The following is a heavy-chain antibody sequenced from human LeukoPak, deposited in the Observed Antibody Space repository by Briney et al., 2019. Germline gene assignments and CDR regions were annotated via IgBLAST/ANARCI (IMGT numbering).Heavy chain of an antibody. CDR2: IKQDGSEK. CDR1: GFTFSSYW. V-gene: IGHV3-7*03. D-gene: IGHD3-16*01. J-gene: IGHJ3*02. Sequence: GGSLRLSCAASGFTFSSYWMSWVPQAPGKGLEWVANIKQDGSEKYYVDSVKGRFTISRDNAKNSLYLQMNSLRAEDTAVYYCASQDYDYVWGRMVGGFDIWGQGTMVTVSS. CDR3: ASQDYDYVWGRMVGGFDI.